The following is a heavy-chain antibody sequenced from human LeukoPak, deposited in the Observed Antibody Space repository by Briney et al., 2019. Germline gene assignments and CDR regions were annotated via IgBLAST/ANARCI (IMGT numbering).Heavy chain of an antibody. D-gene: IGHD1-26*01. V-gene: IGHV3-7*01. CDR2: IKQDGSEK. Sequence: GGSLRLSCAATGFTFSSYWMSSVRQARGKGLEWVANIKQDGSEKYYVDSVKGRFTISRDNAKNSLYLQMNSLRAEDTAVYYCARDQGGIFDYWGQGTLVTVSS. J-gene: IGHJ4*02. CDR3: ARDQGGIFDY. CDR1: GFTFSSYW.